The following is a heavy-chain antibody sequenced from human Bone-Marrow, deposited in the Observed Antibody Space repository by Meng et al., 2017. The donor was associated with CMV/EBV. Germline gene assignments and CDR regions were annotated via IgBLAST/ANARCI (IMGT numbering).Heavy chain of an antibody. D-gene: IGHD1-26*01. Sequence: GESLKIFCAASGFTVSSNYMSWVRQAPGKGLEWVSVIYSGGSTYYADSVKGRFTISRDNSKNTLYLQMNSLRAEDTAVYYCARASSGSAKWSADYWGQGTLVTVSS. CDR1: GFTVSSNY. CDR2: IYSGGST. J-gene: IGHJ4*02. V-gene: IGHV3-66*02. CDR3: ARASSGSAKWSADY.